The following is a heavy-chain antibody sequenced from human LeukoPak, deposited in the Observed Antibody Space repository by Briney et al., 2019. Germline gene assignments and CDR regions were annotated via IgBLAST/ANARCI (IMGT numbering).Heavy chain of an antibody. D-gene: IGHD3-3*01. V-gene: IGHV1-8*03. Sequence: ASVTVSCKASGYTFTSYDINWVRQATGQGLEWMGWMNPNSGNTGYAQKFQGRVTITRNTSISTAYMELSSLRSEDTAVYYCARGLFYDFWSGSRGLGVDYWGQGTLVTVSS. CDR2: MNPNSGNT. CDR1: GYTFTSYD. J-gene: IGHJ4*02. CDR3: ARGLFYDFWSGSRGLGVDY.